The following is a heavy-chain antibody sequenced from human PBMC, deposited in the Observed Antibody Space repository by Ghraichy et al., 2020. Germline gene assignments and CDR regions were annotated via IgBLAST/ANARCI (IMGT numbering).Heavy chain of an antibody. CDR3: ARRVVYFYMDV. J-gene: IGHJ6*03. D-gene: IGHD3-10*01. Sequence: SQTLSLICAVYGGSFSGYYWSWIRQPPGKGLEWIGEINDSGSTNYNPSLKSRVTISVETSKNQVSLKLRSVTAADTAVYYCARRVVYFYMDVWGIGTTVTVSS. CDR1: GGSFSGYY. V-gene: IGHV4-34*01. CDR2: INDSGST.